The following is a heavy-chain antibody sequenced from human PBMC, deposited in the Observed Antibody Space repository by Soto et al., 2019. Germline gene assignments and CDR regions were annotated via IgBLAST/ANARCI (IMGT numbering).Heavy chain of an antibody. Sequence: SGPTLVNPTQTLTLACTFSGFSLSTSGMCVSWIRQPPGKALEWLARIDWDDDKYYSTSLKTRLTISKDTSKNQVVLTMTNMDPVDTATYYCARTKYYYDSSGYPDYWGQGTLVTVSS. D-gene: IGHD3-22*01. V-gene: IGHV2-70*11. CDR1: GFSLSTSGMC. CDR2: IDWDDDK. J-gene: IGHJ4*02. CDR3: ARTKYYYDSSGYPDY.